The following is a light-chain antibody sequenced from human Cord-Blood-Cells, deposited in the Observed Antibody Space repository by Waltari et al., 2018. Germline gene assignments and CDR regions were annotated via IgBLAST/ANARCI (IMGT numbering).Light chain of an antibody. J-gene: IGKJ2*01. CDR2: DAS. CDR3: QQYNSYSYT. Sequence: DIQMTQSPSTLSASVGHRVTITCRASQSLSSRFAWYQQKPGKAPKLLIYDASSLESGVPSRFSGSGSGTEFTLTISSLQPDDFATYYCQQYNSYSYTFGQGTKLEIK. CDR1: QSLSSR. V-gene: IGKV1-5*01.